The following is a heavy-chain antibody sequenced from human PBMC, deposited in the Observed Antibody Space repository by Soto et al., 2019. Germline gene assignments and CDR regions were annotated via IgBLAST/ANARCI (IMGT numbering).Heavy chain of an antibody. J-gene: IGHJ4*02. CDR2: ISWNSGSI. D-gene: IGHD3-22*01. CDR3: AKEFYYHRSGIAY. CDR1: GFTFDDYA. Sequence: HPGGSLRLSCAASGFTFDDYAMHWVRQAPGKGLEWVSGISWNSGSIGYADSVKGRFTISRDKAKNSLYLQMNSLRAEDAALDYCAKEFYYHRSGIAYWAQGTLVHVSS. V-gene: IGHV3-9*01.